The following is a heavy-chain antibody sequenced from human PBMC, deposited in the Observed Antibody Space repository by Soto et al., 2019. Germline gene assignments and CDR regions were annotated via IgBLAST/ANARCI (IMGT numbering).Heavy chain of an antibody. CDR3: ARGWGLDP. V-gene: IGHV3-7*04. CDR2: IKQDGSEK. Sequence: EVQLVESGGGLVQPGGSLRLSCAASGFTFNTYWMTWVRQAPGKGLEWGANIKQDGSEKYYVDSVKGRFTISRDNAKNSLYLQMNSLRAEDPAVYYCARGWGLDPWGQGTLVNVSS. J-gene: IGHJ5*02. D-gene: IGHD1-26*01. CDR1: GFTFNTYW.